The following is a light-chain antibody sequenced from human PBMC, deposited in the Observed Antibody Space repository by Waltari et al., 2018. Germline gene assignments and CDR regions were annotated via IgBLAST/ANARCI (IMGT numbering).Light chain of an antibody. CDR2: EVM. CDR1: GSAVGGSDY. V-gene: IGLV2-14*01. J-gene: IGLJ1*01. CDR3: LSYTSSSTDV. Sequence: QSALTQPASVSGSPGQAITFSCTGTGSAVGGSDYVSWYQQHPGKVPKLMIYEVMKRPSGVSNRFSGSKSGNTASLTISGLQAEDEADYYCLSYTSSSTDVFGTGTKVTVL.